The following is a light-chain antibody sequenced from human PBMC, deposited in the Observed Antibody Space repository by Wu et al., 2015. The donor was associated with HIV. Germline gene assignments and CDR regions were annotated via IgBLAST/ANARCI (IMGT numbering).Light chain of an antibody. CDR1: QSVSSN. CDR3: QQYVASPYT. CDR2: AAS. J-gene: IGKJ2*01. Sequence: EIVMTQSPATLSVSPGERATLSCRASQSVSSNLAWYQQRPGQAPRLLIYAASNTATGIPDRFSGSGSETDFTLTITRLEPEDFAVYYCQQYVASPYTFGQGTNLQI. V-gene: IGKV3-20*01.